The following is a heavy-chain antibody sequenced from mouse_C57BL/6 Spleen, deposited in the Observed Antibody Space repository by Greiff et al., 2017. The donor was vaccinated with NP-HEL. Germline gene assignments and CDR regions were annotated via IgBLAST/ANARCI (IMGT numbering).Heavy chain of an antibody. CDR3: ASYPRKDAMDY. V-gene: IGHV1-82*01. J-gene: IGHJ4*01. Sequence: VQLQQSGPELVKPGASVKISCKASGYAFSSSWMNWVKQRPGKGLEWIGRIYPGDGDTNYNGKFKGKATLTADKSSSTAYMQLSSLTSEDSAVYFCASYPRKDAMDYWGQGTSVTVSS. CDR2: IYPGDGDT. CDR1: GYAFSSSW.